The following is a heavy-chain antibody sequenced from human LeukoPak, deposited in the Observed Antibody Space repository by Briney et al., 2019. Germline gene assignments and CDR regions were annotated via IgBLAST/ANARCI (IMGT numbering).Heavy chain of an antibody. CDR3: ARDYLGGNPDAFDI. CDR2: IYYSGST. Sequence: SETLSLTRIVTGDSIRRSRYYGGWIRQPPGKELEWIGCIYYSGSTYYNPSLNSRLAISVDTSKNQFSLKLSSVTAADTAVYYCARDYLGGNPDAFDIWGQGTMVTVSS. CDR1: GDSIRRSRYY. J-gene: IGHJ3*02. D-gene: IGHD4-23*01. V-gene: IGHV4-39*07.